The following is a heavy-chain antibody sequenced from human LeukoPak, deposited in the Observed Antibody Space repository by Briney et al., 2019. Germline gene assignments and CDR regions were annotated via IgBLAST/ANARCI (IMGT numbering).Heavy chain of an antibody. D-gene: IGHD5-18*01. CDR2: KKQDRSEK. V-gene: IGHV3-7*05. Sequence: PGRCLRLSRAVSGFSLRKYWMSWVRQTPGKGLEWVVNKKQDRSEKHYVDSVKGRFAISSDNAKDSLYLQMNSLRIEDTAVYYCATSGYNFDYWGQGTLVTVSS. CDR3: ATSGYNFDY. J-gene: IGHJ4*02. CDR1: GFSLRKYW.